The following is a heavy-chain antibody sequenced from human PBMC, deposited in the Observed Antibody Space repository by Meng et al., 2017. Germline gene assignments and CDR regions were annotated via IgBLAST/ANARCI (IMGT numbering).Heavy chain of an antibody. D-gene: IGHD3-22*01. CDR3: ARVLLLPRTYYYDSSGFYYYFDY. CDR1: GGSVSSGSYY. Sequence: SETLSLTCTVSGGSVSSGSYYWSWIRQPPGKGLEWIGYIYYSGSTNYNPSLKSRVTISVDTSKNQFSLKLSSVTAADTAVYYCARVLLLPRTYYYDSSGFYYYFDYWGQGTLVTVSS. CDR2: IYYSGST. J-gene: IGHJ4*02. V-gene: IGHV4-61*01.